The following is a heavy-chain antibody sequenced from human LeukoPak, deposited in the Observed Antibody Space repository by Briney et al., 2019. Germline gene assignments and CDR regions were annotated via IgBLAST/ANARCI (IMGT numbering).Heavy chain of an antibody. D-gene: IGHD3-22*01. CDR2: INSDGSST. CDR3: ARGFPYYYDSSGYYSY. CDR1: GFTFSSYW. V-gene: IGHV3-74*01. J-gene: IGHJ4*02. Sequence: GGSLRLSCVASGFTFSSYWMHWVRQAPGKGLVWVSRINSDGSSTSYADSVKGRFTISRDNAKNTLYLQMNSLRAEDTAVYYCARGFPYYYDSSGYYSYWGQGTPVTVSS.